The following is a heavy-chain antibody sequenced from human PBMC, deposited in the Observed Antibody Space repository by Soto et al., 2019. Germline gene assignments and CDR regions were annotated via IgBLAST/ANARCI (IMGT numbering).Heavy chain of an antibody. D-gene: IGHD2-21*01. CDR2: IDPSNSDT. J-gene: IGHJ4*02. Sequence: PGESLKISCKASGYSFSNHGVGWVRQMPGKGPEWMTVIDPSNSDTLYSPSLQGKVTVSADTSTNTVYLQWSSLEASDTAIYYCARQNYGGLFDYWGQGTLVTGSS. CDR3: ARQNYGGLFDY. CDR1: GYSFSNHG. V-gene: IGHV5-51*01.